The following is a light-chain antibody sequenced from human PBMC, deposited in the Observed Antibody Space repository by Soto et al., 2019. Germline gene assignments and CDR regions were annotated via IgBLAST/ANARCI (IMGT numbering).Light chain of an antibody. CDR3: MESTHWPYT. V-gene: IGKV2-30*01. CDR1: QSLLYTDGNTY. J-gene: IGKJ2*01. Sequence: DVVMTQSPLSLPVTLGQPASISCRSSQSLLYTDGNTYLNYFQQRRGQSPRRLIHKVSNRDSVVPDRFSGSGSGTDFSLKLNRVEAEDVGVYYCMESTHWPYTFGQETKLEIK. CDR2: KVS.